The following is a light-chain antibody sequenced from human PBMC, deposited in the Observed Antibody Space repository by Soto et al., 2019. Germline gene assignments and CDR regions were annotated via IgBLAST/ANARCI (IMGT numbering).Light chain of an antibody. CDR3: SSYTSSSTWV. CDR2: EVS. CDR1: SSDVGGYNY. Sequence: QSALTQPASVSGFPGQSITISCTGTSSDVGGYNYISWYQQHPGKAPKLMIYEVSNRPSGVSNRFSGSKSGNTAPLTISGLQAEDQADYYCSSYTSSSTWVFGGGTKLTVL. J-gene: IGLJ3*02. V-gene: IGLV2-14*01.